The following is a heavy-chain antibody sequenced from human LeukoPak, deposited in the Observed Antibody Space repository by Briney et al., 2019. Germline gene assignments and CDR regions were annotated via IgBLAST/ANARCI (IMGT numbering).Heavy chain of an antibody. D-gene: IGHD4-23*01. V-gene: IGHV4-59*07. CDR3: ARGGTAVIAPYAFDI. Sequence: SDTLSLTCTVSGVSNSSYHWSWIRPPPEKGLVCLGYIYCSGSTNSKTSVKSRVAMSEDTCKKQFSLKLSSLTAADTAVYYCARGGTAVIAPYAFDIWGQGTMVTVSS. CDR1: GVSNSSYH. CDR2: IYCSGST. J-gene: IGHJ3*02.